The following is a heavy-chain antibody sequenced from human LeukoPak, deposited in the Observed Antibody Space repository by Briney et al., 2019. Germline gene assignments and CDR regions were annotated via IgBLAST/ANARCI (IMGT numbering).Heavy chain of an antibody. CDR1: GSTFSSYS. V-gene: IGHV3-48*01. Sequence: PGGSLRLSCAVSGSTFSSYSMKWVRQAPGKVLEWVSYISSSSSTIYYADSVKGRFTISRDNAKNSLYLQMNSLRAEDTAVYYCARVYGDYSTGNFDYWGQGTLVTVSS. J-gene: IGHJ4*02. D-gene: IGHD4-17*01. CDR3: ARVYGDYSTGNFDY. CDR2: ISSSSSTI.